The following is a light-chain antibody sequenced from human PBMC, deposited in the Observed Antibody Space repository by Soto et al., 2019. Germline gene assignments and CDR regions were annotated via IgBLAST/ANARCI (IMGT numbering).Light chain of an antibody. CDR1: SSDVGGYNY. V-gene: IGLV2-14*01. J-gene: IGLJ1*01. Sequence: QSALTQPASVSGSPGQSITISCTGTSSDVGGYNYVSWYQQHPGKAPKLIIYEVSNRPSGVSNRFSGSKSGNTASLTISGLQAEDEADYYCNSYTSKSTVVFGTGPKLTVL. CDR2: EVS. CDR3: NSYTSKSTVV.